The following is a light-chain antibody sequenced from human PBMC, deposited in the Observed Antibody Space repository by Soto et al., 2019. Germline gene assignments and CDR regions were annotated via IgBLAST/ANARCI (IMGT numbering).Light chain of an antibody. CDR3: PQRSNWRTWT. Sequence: DIVLTQSPATLSLSPGERATLSCRASQSVSSYLAWYQQKPGQAPRLLIYDASNRATGIPARFSGSGSGTDFTLTISSLEPEDFAVYYCPQRSNWRTWTFGQGTKVEIK. V-gene: IGKV3-11*01. CDR2: DAS. CDR1: QSVSSY. J-gene: IGKJ1*01.